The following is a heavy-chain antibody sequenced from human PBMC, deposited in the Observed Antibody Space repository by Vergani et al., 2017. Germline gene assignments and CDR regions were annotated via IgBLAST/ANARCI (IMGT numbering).Heavy chain of an antibody. CDR1: GYTFTSYY. CDR2: INPSGGST. CDR3: ARETTTVTTAHFDY. J-gene: IGHJ4*02. V-gene: IGHV1-46*01. D-gene: IGHD4-17*01. Sequence: QVQLVQSGAEVKKPGASVKVSCKASGYTFTSYYMHWVRQAPGQGLEWMGIINPSGGSTSYAQKFQGRVTITADESTSTAYMELSSLRSEDTAVYYCARETTTVTTAHFDYWGQGTLVTVSS.